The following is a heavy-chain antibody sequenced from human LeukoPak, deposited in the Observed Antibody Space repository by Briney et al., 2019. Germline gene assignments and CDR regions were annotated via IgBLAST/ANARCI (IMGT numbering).Heavy chain of an antibody. D-gene: IGHD1-1*01. CDR1: GFTVSSNY. V-gene: IGHV3-53*01. J-gene: IGHJ4*02. Sequence: PGGSLRLSCAASGFTVSSNYMNWVRQAPGKGLEWVSVTYSGDRTYYADSVKGRFTISRDNSKNTLYLQMNSLRAEDTAVYYCATPGAGGGTTFDSWGQGTLVTVSS. CDR3: ATPGAGGGTTFDS. CDR2: TYSGDRT.